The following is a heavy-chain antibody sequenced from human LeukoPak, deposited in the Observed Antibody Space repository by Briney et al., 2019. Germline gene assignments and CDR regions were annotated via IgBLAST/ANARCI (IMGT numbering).Heavy chain of an antibody. J-gene: IGHJ4*02. CDR3: ARAAAAKGAFDY. CDR1: GDSVSSNSAA. CDR2: TYYRSKWFN. D-gene: IGHD6-13*01. V-gene: IGHV6-1*01. Sequence: SQTLSLTCAISGDSVSSNSAAWNWIRQPPSRGLEWLGRTYYRSKWFNDYAVSVKSRITINPDTSKNQFSLQLNSVTPEDTAVYYCARAAAAKGAFDYWGQGTLVTVSS.